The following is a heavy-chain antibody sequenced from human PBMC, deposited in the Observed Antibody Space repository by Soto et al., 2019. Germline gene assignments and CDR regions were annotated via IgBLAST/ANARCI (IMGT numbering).Heavy chain of an antibody. J-gene: IGHJ6*02. V-gene: IGHV3-33*01. CDR2: IWYDGSNK. CDR1: GFTFSSYG. D-gene: IGHD2-15*01. CDR3: ARYCSGGSCAHVYYYGMDV. Sequence: PGGSLRLSCAASGFTFSSYGMHWVRQAPGKGLEWVAVIWYDGSNKYYADSVKGRFTISRDNSKNMLYLQMNSLRAEDTAVYYCARYCSGGSCAHVYYYGMDVWGQGTTVTVSS.